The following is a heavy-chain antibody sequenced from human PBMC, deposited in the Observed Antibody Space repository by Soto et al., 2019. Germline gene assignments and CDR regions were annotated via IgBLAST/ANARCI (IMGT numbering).Heavy chain of an antibody. D-gene: IGHD3-3*01. CDR1: GFTFSSYA. V-gene: IGHV3-30*04. Sequence: RWSLRLSCAASGFTFSSYAMHWVRQAPGKGLEWVAVISYDGSNKYYADSVKGRFTISRDNSKNTLYLQMNSLRAEDTAVYYCARFLEWLFSYGMDVWGQVTTVRVYS. CDR3: ARFLEWLFSYGMDV. J-gene: IGHJ6*02. CDR2: ISYDGSNK.